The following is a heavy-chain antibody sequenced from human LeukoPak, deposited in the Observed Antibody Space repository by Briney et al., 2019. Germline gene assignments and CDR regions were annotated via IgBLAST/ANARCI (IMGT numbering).Heavy chain of an antibody. Sequence: SETLSRTCTVSGGSIATYYWSWLRQSPGKGLEWIAYIYYGGTNYNPSLKGRVTISVDTSKNQFSLNLSSATAADTAVYYCSKGDGYDSGYFDYWGQGTLVTVSS. CDR1: GGSIATYY. D-gene: IGHD5-24*01. J-gene: IGHJ4*02. V-gene: IGHV4-59*01. CDR2: IYYGGT. CDR3: SKGDGYDSGYFDY.